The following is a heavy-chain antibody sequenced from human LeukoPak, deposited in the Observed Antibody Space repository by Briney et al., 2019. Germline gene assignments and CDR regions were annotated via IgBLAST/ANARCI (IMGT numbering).Heavy chain of an antibody. Sequence: PSETLSLTCTVSGGSISSYYWGWIRQPAGKGLEWIGRIYTSGSTNYNPSLKSRVTMSVDTSKNQFSLKLSSVTAADTAVYYCESVDTAMYDAFDIWGQGTMVTVSS. CDR2: IYTSGST. V-gene: IGHV4-4*07. D-gene: IGHD5-18*01. J-gene: IGHJ3*02. CDR1: GGSISSYY. CDR3: ESVDTAMYDAFDI.